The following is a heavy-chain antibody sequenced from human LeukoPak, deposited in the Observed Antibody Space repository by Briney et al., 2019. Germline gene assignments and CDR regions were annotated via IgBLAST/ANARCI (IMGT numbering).Heavy chain of an antibody. CDR1: GYTFTGYY. D-gene: IGHD4-23*01. V-gene: IGHV1-2*02. CDR3: ARTSRWFPLNPPLGY. J-gene: IGHJ4*02. Sequence: ASVKVSCKASGYTFTGYYIHWVRQAPGQGLEWMGWIKPNTGGTNYAQKFQGRVTMTRDTSISTAYMDLSRLRSDDTAVYYCARTSRWFPLNPPLGYWGQGTLVTVSS. CDR2: IKPNTGGT.